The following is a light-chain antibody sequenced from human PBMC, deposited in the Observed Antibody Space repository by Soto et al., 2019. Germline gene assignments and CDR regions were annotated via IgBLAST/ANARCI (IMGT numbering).Light chain of an antibody. CDR1: SSNIGNNY. J-gene: IGLJ1*01. V-gene: IGLV1-51*02. Sequence: QSVLTQPPSVPAAPGQTVTISCSGSSSNIGNNYVSWYQQLPGTAPKLLIYENNKRPSGIPDRFSGSKSGTSATLGITGLQTGDEADYYCGTWDSSLSAYVFGTGTKLTV. CDR2: ENN. CDR3: GTWDSSLSAYV.